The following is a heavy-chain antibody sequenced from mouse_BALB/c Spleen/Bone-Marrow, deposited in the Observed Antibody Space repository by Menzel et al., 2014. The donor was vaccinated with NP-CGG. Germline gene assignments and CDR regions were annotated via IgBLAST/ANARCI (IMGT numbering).Heavy chain of an antibody. CDR3: ARHRYYAMDY. J-gene: IGHJ4*01. CDR1: GFSLTNYG. Sequence: VKLMESGPGLVAPSQSLSITCTISGFSLTNYGIHWVRQPPGKGLEWLVVIWSDGSTTYNSALKSRLSISKDNSKSQVFLKMNSLQTDDTAMYYCARHRYYAMDYWGQGTSVTVSS. CDR2: IWSDGST. V-gene: IGHV2-6-1*01.